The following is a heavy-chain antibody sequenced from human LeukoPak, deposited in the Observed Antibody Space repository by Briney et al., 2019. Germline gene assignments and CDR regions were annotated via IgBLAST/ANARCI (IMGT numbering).Heavy chain of an antibody. V-gene: IGHV7-4-1*02. D-gene: IGHD6-19*01. Sequence: ASVKVSCKASGYTFTSYAMNWVRQAPGQGLEWMGWINTNTGNPTYAQGFTGRFVFSLDTSVSTAYLQISSLKAEDTAVYYCATSKGEQWLDAFDIWGQGTMVTVSS. CDR3: ATSKGEQWLDAFDI. J-gene: IGHJ3*02. CDR1: GYTFTSYA. CDR2: INTNTGNP.